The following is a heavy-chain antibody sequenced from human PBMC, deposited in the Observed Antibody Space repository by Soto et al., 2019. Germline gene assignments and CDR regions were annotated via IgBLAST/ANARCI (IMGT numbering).Heavy chain of an antibody. Sequence: PGGSLRLSCAASGFTFSSYAMSWVRQAPGKGLEWVSAISGSGGSTCYADSVKGRFTISRDNSKNTLYLQMNSLRAEDTAVYYCAKDQIQLATSGQFDYWGQGTLVTVSS. D-gene: IGHD5-18*01. CDR2: ISGSGGST. J-gene: IGHJ4*02. CDR3: AKDQIQLATSGQFDY. V-gene: IGHV3-23*01. CDR1: GFTFSSYA.